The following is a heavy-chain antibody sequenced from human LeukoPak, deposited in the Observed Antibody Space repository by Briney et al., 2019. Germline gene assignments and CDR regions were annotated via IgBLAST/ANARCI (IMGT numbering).Heavy chain of an antibody. D-gene: IGHD3-16*02. CDR2: MNPNSGNT. V-gene: IGHV1-8*01. CDR1: GYTFTSYD. CDR3: VRAEDMITFGGVIDYYFDY. Sequence: ASVKVSCKASGYTFTSYDINWVRQATGQGLEWMGWMNPNSGNTGYAQKFQGRVTMTRNTSISTAYMELSSLRSEDTAAYYCVRAEDMITFGGVIDYYFDYWGQGTLVTVSS. J-gene: IGHJ4*02.